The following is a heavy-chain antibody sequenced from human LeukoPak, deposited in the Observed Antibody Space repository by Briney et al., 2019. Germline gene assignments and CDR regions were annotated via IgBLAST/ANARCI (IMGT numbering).Heavy chain of an antibody. D-gene: IGHD2-2*01. CDR3: ARGRPNRTLLPPARYCSSTSCKAHAFDI. CDR1: GGSFSGYY. V-gene: IGHV4-34*01. J-gene: IGHJ3*02. CDR2: INHSGST. Sequence: SETLSLTCAVYGGSFSGYYWSWIRQPPGKGLEWIGEINHSGSTNYNPSLKSRVTISVDTSKNQFSLKLSSVTAADTAVYYCARGRPNRTLLPPARYCSSTSCKAHAFDIWGQGTMVTVSS.